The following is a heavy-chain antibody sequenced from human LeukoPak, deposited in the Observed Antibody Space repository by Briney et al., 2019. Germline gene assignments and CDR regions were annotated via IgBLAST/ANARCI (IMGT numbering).Heavy chain of an antibody. CDR2: INPNTGDT. V-gene: IGHV1-2*02. D-gene: IGHD2-2*01. Sequence: ASVKVSCKASGYRFIDYFIHWVRQAPGQGPECMGWINPNTGDTKYVQRFQGRVTMTRDTSSSTAYMELRSLRSDDTAVYYCAGPNCSSTSCYSNYYYYGMDVWGQGTTVTVSS. J-gene: IGHJ6*02. CDR3: AGPNCSSTSCYSNYYYYGMDV. CDR1: GYRFIDYF.